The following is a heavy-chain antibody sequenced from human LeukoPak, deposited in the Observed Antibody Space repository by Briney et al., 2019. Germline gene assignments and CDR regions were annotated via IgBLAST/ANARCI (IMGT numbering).Heavy chain of an antibody. Sequence: GGSLRLSCSASGFTFSSYEMNWVRQAPGKGLEWVSYISSSGGTIYYADSVKGRFTISRDNARNSLYLQMNSLRAEDTAVYYCARDLSYCTITSCSYYYYGMDVWGRGTTVTVSS. CDR2: ISSSGGTI. J-gene: IGHJ6*02. D-gene: IGHD2-2*01. V-gene: IGHV3-48*03. CDR1: GFTFSSYE. CDR3: ARDLSYCTITSCSYYYYGMDV.